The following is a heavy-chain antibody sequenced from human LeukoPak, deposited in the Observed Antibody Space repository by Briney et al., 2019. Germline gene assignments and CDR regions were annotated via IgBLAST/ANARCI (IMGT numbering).Heavy chain of an antibody. D-gene: IGHD2/OR15-2a*01. Sequence: PGGSLRLFCSASRPTLGDDAVSWGPQAPAQGQERVSLIRVKAFGRTTESAASVRGRFTISRDDSNNIAYLRMNSLKTEDTAVYFCTRDHNSVFDYWGQGILVTVSS. J-gene: IGHJ4*02. CDR3: TRDHNSVFDY. V-gene: IGHV3-49*04. CDR2: IRVKAFGRTT. CDR1: RPTLGDDA.